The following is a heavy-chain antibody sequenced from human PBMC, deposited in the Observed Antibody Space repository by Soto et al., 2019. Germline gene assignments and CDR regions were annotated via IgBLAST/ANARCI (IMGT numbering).Heavy chain of an antibody. Sequence: GESLKISCQGSGYRFSSYWIAWVRQMPGKGLGWMGIIYPGDSDTIYSPSFQGQVTFSVDKSTSTAYLQWSSLKASDTAMYYCARQGSNGAYYYYGMDVWGQGTTVTVSS. CDR2: IYPGDSDT. D-gene: IGHD2-8*01. CDR3: ARQGSNGAYYYYGMDV. CDR1: GYRFSSYW. V-gene: IGHV5-51*01. J-gene: IGHJ6*02.